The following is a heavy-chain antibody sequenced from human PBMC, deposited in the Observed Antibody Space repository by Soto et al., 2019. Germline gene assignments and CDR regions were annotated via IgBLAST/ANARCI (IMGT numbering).Heavy chain of an antibody. V-gene: IGHV3-15*05. J-gene: IGHJ4*02. D-gene: IGHD1-26*01. Sequence: EVQLVESGGGLVKPGGSLRLSCAASGFSFSNGWMSWVRQAPGKGLEWVGRIKSKIHGGTTDSAAHVKGRFTISRDDSTNTLYLHMHTLHTEATAVYYCSTDEWEWGQGTLVTVSS. CDR3: STDEWE. CDR2: IKSKIHGGTT. CDR1: GFSFSNGW.